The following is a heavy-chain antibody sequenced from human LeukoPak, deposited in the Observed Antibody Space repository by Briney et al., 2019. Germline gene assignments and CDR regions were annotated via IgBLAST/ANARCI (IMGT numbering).Heavy chain of an antibody. CDR1: GGSISSYY. D-gene: IGHD5-24*01. Sequence: SETLSLTCTVSGGSISSYYWSWIRQPPGKGLEWIGYIYYSGSTNYNPSLKSRVTISVDTSKNQFSLKLSPVTAADTAVYYCARYRDDYNDFDYWGQGTLVTVSS. CDR3: ARYRDDYNDFDY. J-gene: IGHJ4*02. CDR2: IYYSGST. V-gene: IGHV4-59*08.